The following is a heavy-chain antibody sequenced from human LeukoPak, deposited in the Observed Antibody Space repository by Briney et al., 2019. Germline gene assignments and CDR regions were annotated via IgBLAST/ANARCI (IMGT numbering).Heavy chain of an antibody. CDR3: AGEEAAQDFDAFHI. CDR2: INHSGTT. D-gene: IGHD3-10*01. CDR1: GDSFSDYY. Sequence: SETLSLTCAVYGDSFSDYYWSWIRQPPWKGPEWIGEINHSGTTNSHPSLKSRVTISADTSKNQVSLKLASVTAADTAVYYCAGEEAAQDFDAFHIWGQGTMVTVSS. V-gene: IGHV4-34*01. J-gene: IGHJ3*02.